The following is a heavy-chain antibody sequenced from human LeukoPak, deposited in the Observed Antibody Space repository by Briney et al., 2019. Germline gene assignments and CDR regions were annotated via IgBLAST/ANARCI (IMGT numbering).Heavy chain of an antibody. CDR3: ATATATEVDY. J-gene: IGHJ4*02. CDR2: IRYDGSNK. Sequence: GGSLRLSCSASGFTFSSYGMHWVRQAPGKGLEWVVFIRYDGSNKYYADSVKGRFTISRDNSKNTLYLQMNSLRAEDTAVYYCATATATEVDYWGQGTLVTVSS. CDR1: GFTFSSYG. V-gene: IGHV3-30*02.